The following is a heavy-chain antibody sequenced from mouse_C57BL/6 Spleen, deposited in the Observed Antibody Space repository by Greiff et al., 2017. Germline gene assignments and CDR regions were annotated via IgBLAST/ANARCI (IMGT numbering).Heavy chain of an antibody. CDR2: IDPSDSYT. CDR3: ARGELGRGYFVY. CDR1: GYTFTSYW. V-gene: IGHV1-59*01. J-gene: IGHJ2*01. Sequence: QVQLQQPGAELVRPGTSVKLSCKASGYTFTSYWMHWVKQRPGQGLEWIGVIDPSDSYTNYNPKFKGKATLTVDTSSSTAYMQLSSLTSEDSAVYYCARGELGRGYFVYWGQGTTLTVSS. D-gene: IGHD4-1*01.